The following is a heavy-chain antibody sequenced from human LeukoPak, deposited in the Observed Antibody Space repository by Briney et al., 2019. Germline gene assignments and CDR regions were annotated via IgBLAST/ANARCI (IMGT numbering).Heavy chain of an antibody. CDR1: GASFSGYY. V-gene: IGHV4-34*01. J-gene: IGHJ4*02. D-gene: IGHD3-9*01. Sequence: LKPAETLSLTCAACGASFSGYYWSWLRQPPGKGLEWIGEINHSGSTNYNPSLKSRVTISVDTSKNQFSLKLSSVTAADTAVYYCARGGCGYYDILTGYCNWGQGTLVTVSS. CDR2: INHSGST. CDR3: ARGGCGYYDILTGYCN.